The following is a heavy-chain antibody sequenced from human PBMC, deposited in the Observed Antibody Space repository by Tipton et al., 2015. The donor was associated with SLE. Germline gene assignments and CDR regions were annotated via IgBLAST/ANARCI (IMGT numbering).Heavy chain of an antibody. V-gene: IGHV4-4*07. CDR1: GASMNKYY. CDR3: ARGRLNDRGFDR. D-gene: IGHD3-10*02. J-gene: IGHJ4*02. CDR2: IFFGGIT. Sequence: LRLSCTVSGASMNKYYWSWIRQPAGKRLEWIGRIFFGGITNYNPSLKSRVTISVDTSRNQVSLKLSSVTAADTAMYFCARGRLNDRGFDRWGQGSLVIVSS.